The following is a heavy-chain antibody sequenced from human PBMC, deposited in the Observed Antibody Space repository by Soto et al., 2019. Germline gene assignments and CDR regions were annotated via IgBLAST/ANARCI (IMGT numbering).Heavy chain of an antibody. J-gene: IGHJ6*03. V-gene: IGHV4-39*01. CDR2: IYYSGST. Sequence: SETLSLTCTVSGGSISSSSYYWGWIRQPPGKGLEWIGSIYYSGSTYYNPSLKSRVTISVDTSKNQFSLKLSSVTAADTAVYYCARGSDYCSSTSCYTLRDYYYYYMDVWGKGTTVTVSS. D-gene: IGHD2-2*02. CDR3: ARGSDYCSSTSCYTLRDYYYYYMDV. CDR1: GGSISSSSYY.